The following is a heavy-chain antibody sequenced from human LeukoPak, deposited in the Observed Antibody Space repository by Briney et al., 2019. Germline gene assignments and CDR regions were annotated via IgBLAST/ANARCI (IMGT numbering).Heavy chain of an antibody. CDR3: FKFAAGPDPYYP. CDR2: FNEEDGET. Sequence: ASVTVSCKVSGYTLTELSMNRVRQAPGKGAEGMGGFNEEDGETMYAQKFQGRGNINEEKATDTAYMELNNHRNEETAIYYCFKFAAGPDPYYPWGQGTLVTVSS. CDR1: GYTLTELS. J-gene: IGHJ5*02. V-gene: IGHV1-24*01. D-gene: IGHD6-25*01.